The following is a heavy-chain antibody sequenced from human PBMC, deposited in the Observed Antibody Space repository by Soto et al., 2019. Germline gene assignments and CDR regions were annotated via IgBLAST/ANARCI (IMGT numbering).Heavy chain of an antibody. J-gene: IGHJ4*02. Sequence: EGSLRLSCAASGFTFSSYSMNWVRQAPGKGLEWVSSISSSSSYIYYADSVKGRFTISRDNAKNSLYLQMNSLRAEDMAVYYCARDRAALAARPLVGLDYWGQGTLVTVSS. CDR1: GFTFSSYS. V-gene: IGHV3-21*01. CDR3: ARDRAALAARPLVGLDY. CDR2: ISSSSSYI. D-gene: IGHD6-6*01.